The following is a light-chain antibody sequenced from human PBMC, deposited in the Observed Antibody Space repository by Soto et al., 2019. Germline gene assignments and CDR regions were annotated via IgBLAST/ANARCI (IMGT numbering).Light chain of an antibody. CDR1: SSNIGSNP. CDR2: SNN. V-gene: IGLV1-44*01. J-gene: IGLJ2*01. Sequence: QPVLTQPPSASGTPGQRVTISCSGSSSNIGSNPVICCQQLPGTAPKLLIYSNNHRPPGVPDRFSASKSGTSASLAITGLQSEDEADYYCPSFGGSLSGLVFGGGTKVTVL. CDR3: PSFGGSLSGLV.